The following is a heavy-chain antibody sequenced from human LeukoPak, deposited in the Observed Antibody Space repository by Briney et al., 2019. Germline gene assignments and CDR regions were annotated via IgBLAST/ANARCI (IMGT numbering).Heavy chain of an antibody. CDR1: GYTFSGHY. D-gene: IGHD6-19*01. Sequence: ASVKVSCKASGYTFSGHYLHWVRQAPGQRLEWMGRLNAANGNSQYSQKFQDRVTITSDTSASTAYMELSSLRSGDTAVYYCARDGKHIAVPGVRYPMDVWGQGTTVTV. V-gene: IGHV1-3*01. CDR3: ARDGKHIAVPGVRYPMDV. CDR2: LNAANGNS. J-gene: IGHJ6*02.